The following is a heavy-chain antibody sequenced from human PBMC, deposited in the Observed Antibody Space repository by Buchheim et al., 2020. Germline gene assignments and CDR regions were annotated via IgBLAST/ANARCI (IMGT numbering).Heavy chain of an antibody. CDR2: IYGGGTT. J-gene: IGHJ4*02. CDR3: ARDSDSSERADW. V-gene: IGHV3-66*01. Sequence: VESGGDMVQPGGSLRLSCAASGFIVSRNYMNWVRQAPGKGLEWVSIIYGGGTTYYADSVKGRFTISRDNSRNTLYLQMRSLRVDDTAVYYCARDSDSSERADWWGPGTL. CDR1: GFIVSRNY. D-gene: IGHD3-22*01.